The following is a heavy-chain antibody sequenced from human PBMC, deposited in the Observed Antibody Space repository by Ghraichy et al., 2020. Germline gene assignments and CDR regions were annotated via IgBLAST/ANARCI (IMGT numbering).Heavy chain of an antibody. D-gene: IGHD5-18*01. V-gene: IGHV4-34*01. CDR3: ARHRKQLWLRANWFDP. Sequence: SQTLSLTCAVYGGSFSGYYWSWIRQPPGKGLEWIGEINHSGSTNYNPSLKSRVTISVDTSKNQFSLKLSSVTAADTAVYYCARHRKQLWLRANWFDPWGQGTLVTVSS. CDR2: INHSGST. J-gene: IGHJ5*02. CDR1: GGSFSGYY.